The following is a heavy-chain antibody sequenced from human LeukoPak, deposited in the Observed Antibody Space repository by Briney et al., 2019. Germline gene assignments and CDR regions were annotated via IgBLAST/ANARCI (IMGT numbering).Heavy chain of an antibody. CDR2: IAYDGSNI. D-gene: IGHD2-8*01. V-gene: IGHV3-30*18. J-gene: IGHJ4*02. CDR1: GFTFDDYW. CDR3: AKDRVYTTAPYYFDY. Sequence: SGGSLRLSCGASGFTFDDYWMSWVRQAPGQGLEWVAVIAYDGSNIHFADSVKGRFTVSRDNSKNTLYLQMNSLRAEDTAVYYCAKDRVYTTAPYYFDYWGQGTLVTVSS.